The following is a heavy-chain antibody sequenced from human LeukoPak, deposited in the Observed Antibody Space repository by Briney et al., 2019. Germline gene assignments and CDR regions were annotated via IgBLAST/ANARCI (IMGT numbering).Heavy chain of an antibody. CDR1: GFTLSSYE. D-gene: IGHD5-18*01. Sequence: GGSLRLSCAASGFTLSSYEMNWVRQAPGKGLEWVSYISSSGSTIYYADSVKGRFTISRDNAKNSLYLQMNSLRAEDTAVYYCARAFRSTAWHEYYFDYWGQGTLVTVSS. V-gene: IGHV3-48*03. CDR2: ISSSGSTI. CDR3: ARAFRSTAWHEYYFDY. J-gene: IGHJ4*02.